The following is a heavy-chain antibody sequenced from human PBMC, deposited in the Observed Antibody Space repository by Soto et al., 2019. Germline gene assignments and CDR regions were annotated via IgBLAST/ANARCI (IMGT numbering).Heavy chain of an antibody. CDR3: ARAHQIIVPAALPYHYVLDV. Sequence: QVQLVQSGAEVKKPGASVKVSCKSSGYTFTSYGISWMRLAPGQGLECMGWISVYNGNTNYAQNFQGRVTMTTDTSTSTAYMELRSLRSDDTAVYYCARAHQIIVPAALPYHYVLDVWGQGTTVTVSS. CDR2: ISVYNGNT. CDR1: GYTFTSYG. D-gene: IGHD2-2*02. V-gene: IGHV1-18*01. J-gene: IGHJ6*02.